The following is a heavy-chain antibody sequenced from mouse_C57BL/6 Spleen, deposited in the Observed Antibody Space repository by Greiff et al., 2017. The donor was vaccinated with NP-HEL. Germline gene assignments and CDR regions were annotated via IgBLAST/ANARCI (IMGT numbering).Heavy chain of an antibody. D-gene: IGHD1-1*01. CDR3: ARWGSSYYAMDY. CDR1: GYSITSGYY. CDR2: ISYDGSN. Sequence: ESGPGLVKPSQSLSLTCSVTGYSITSGYYWNWIRQFPGNKLEWMGYISYDGSNNYNPSLKNRISITRDTSKNQFFLKLNSVTTEDTATYYCARWGSSYYAMDYWGQGTSVTVSS. J-gene: IGHJ4*01. V-gene: IGHV3-6*01.